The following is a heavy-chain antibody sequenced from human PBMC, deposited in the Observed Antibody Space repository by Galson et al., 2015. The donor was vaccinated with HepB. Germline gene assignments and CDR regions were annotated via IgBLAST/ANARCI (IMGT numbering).Heavy chain of an antibody. J-gene: IGHJ4*02. CDR1: EFTFSSYW. Sequence: SLRLSCAASEFTFSSYWMNWVRQAPGKGLEWVANINPDGSEKYYGASLKGRFIISRDNSKNTLYLQMNSLRAEDTALYYCAKDPYLYSALAGTMAGFDYWGQGTLVTVSS. D-gene: IGHD6-19*01. CDR2: INPDGSEK. CDR3: AKDPYLYSALAGTMAGFDY. V-gene: IGHV3-7*01.